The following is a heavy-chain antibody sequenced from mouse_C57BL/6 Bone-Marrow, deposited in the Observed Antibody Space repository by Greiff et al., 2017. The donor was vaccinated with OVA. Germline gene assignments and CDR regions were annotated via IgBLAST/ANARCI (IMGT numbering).Heavy chain of an antibody. CDR3: ARLSYYDYAFDY. V-gene: IGHV1-19*01. J-gene: IGHJ2*01. CDR2: INPYNGGT. Sequence: VQLKESGPVLVKPGASVKMSCKASGYTFTDYYMNWVKQSHGKSLEWIGVINPYNGGTSYNQKFKGKATLTVDKSSSTAYMELNSLTSEDSAVYYCARLSYYDYAFDYWGQGTTLTVSS. D-gene: IGHD2-4*01. CDR1: GYTFTDYY.